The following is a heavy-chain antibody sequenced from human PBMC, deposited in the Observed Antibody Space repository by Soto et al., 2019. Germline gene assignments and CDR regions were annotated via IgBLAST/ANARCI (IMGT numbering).Heavy chain of an antibody. J-gene: IGHJ6*03. V-gene: IGHV1-8*01. CDR2: MNPNSGNT. D-gene: IGHD3-3*01. Sequence: ASVKVSCKASGYTFTSYDINWVRQATGQGLEWMGWMNPNSGNTGYAQKFQGRVTMTRNTSISTAYMELSSLRSEDTAVYYCARMTYDFWSGYNYYYYYMDVWGKGTTVTVSS. CDR3: ARMTYDFWSGYNYYYYYMDV. CDR1: GYTFTSYD.